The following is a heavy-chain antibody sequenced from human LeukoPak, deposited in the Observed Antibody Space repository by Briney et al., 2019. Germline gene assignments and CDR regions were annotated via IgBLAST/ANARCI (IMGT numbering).Heavy chain of an antibody. CDR3: ARVTTGGYYNY. CDR1: GGSISSGGYY. V-gene: IGHV4-61*02. J-gene: IGHJ4*02. Sequence: PSETLALTSRVTGGSISSGGYYSSWIRPPPGKGLEWIGRIYTSGSTNYNPSLKSRVTMSFDASNNQFSLRLSSVTAADTAVYYCARVTTGGYYNYWGQGTLVTVSS. CDR2: IYTSGST. D-gene: IGHD3-22*01.